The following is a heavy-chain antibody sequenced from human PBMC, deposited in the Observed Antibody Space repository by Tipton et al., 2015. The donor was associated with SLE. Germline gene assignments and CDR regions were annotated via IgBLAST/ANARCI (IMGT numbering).Heavy chain of an antibody. CDR2: ISGSGGST. V-gene: IGHV3-23*01. D-gene: IGHD6-13*01. CDR1: GFTFSSYA. CDR3: AKGGGYSSSWYGFQH. Sequence: SLRLSCAASGFTFSSYAMSWVRQAPGKGLEWVSAISGSGGSTYYADSVKGRFTISRDNSKNTLYLQMNSLRAEDTAVYYCAKGGGYSSSWYGFQHWGQGTLVTVSS. J-gene: IGHJ1*01.